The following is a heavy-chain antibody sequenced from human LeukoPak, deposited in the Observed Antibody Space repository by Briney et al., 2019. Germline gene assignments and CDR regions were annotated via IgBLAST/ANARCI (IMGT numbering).Heavy chain of an antibody. CDR3: AKGGIEVGHPAGLYFFDS. CDR1: GFIFSNYG. D-gene: IGHD6-19*01. V-gene: IGHV3-33*06. Sequence: PGGSLRLSCAASGFIFSNYGMHWVRQVPGKGLEWVGIIWNDGSRKDYGDSVKGRFTISRDNSKNTLYLQMNTLRVEDTALYYYAKGGIEVGHPAGLYFFDSWGQGTLVTVSS. J-gene: IGHJ4*02. CDR2: IWNDGSRK.